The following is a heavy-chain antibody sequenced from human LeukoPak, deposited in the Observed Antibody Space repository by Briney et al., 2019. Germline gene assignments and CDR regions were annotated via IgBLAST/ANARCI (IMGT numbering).Heavy chain of an antibody. CDR2: FSGSGGST. CDR1: GFTFSDYN. D-gene: IGHD6-6*01. V-gene: IGHV3-23*01. J-gene: IGHJ3*02. CDR3: ARDYFEFTTSSFVFHI. Sequence: GGSLRLSCAASGFTFSDYNMRWIRQAPGKGLEWVSTFSGSGGSTSFADSLKGRFTISRDNSKNTLYLQMNSLRVEDTAVYYCARDYFEFTTSSFVFHIWGQGTMVTVSS.